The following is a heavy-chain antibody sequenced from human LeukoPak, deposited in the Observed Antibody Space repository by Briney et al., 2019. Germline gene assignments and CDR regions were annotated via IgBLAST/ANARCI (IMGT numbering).Heavy chain of an antibody. V-gene: IGHV4-30-2*01. J-gene: IGHJ5*02. CDR1: GGSISSGGYY. D-gene: IGHD2-2*01. Sequence: SETLSLTCTVSGGSISSGGYYWSWIRQPPGKGLEWIGYIYHSGSTYYNPSLKSRVTISVDRSKNQFSLKLSSVTAADTAVYYCARICEGYCSSTSCYSNWFDPWGQGTLVTVSS. CDR2: IYHSGST. CDR3: ARICEGYCSSTSCYSNWFDP.